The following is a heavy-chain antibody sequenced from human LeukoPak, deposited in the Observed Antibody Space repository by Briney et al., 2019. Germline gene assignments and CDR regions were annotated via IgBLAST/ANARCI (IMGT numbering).Heavy chain of an antibody. J-gene: IGHJ4*02. CDR1: GGSISSSSYY. CDR3: ARHYSGATSFDY. Sequence: SETLSLTCTVSGGSISSSSYYWGWIRQPPGKGLEWIGSIYYSGSTYYNPSLKSRVTISVDTSKNQFSLKLSSVTAADTAVYYCARHYSGATSFDYWGQGTLVTVSS. D-gene: IGHD1-26*01. CDR2: IYYSGST. V-gene: IGHV4-39*01.